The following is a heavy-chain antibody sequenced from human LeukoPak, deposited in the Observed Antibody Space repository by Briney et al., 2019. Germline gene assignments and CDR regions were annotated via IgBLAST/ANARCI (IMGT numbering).Heavy chain of an antibody. V-gene: IGHV4-59*08. J-gene: IGHJ6*02. CDR1: GFTFTIYA. D-gene: IGHD4-23*01. CDR3: ARSLNSGKYYYYYGMDV. Sequence: PGGSLRLSCAASGFTFTIYAMTWVRQAPGKGLEWIGDIYYSGSTNYNPSLKSRVTISVDTSKNQFSLKLSSVTAADTAVYYCARSLNSGKYYYYYGMDVWGQGTTVTVSS. CDR2: IYYSGST.